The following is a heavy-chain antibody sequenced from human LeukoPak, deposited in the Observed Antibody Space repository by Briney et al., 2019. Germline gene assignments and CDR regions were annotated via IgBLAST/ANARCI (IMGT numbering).Heavy chain of an antibody. Sequence: GGSLRLSCAASGFTVSSNYMSWVRQAPGKGLEWVSVIYSGGSTYYADSAKGRFTISRDNSKNTLYLQMNSLRAEDTAVYYCARLYYYGRAGDYWGQGTLVTVSS. CDR1: GFTVSSNY. D-gene: IGHD3-10*01. J-gene: IGHJ4*02. V-gene: IGHV3-53*01. CDR2: IYSGGST. CDR3: ARLYYYGRAGDY.